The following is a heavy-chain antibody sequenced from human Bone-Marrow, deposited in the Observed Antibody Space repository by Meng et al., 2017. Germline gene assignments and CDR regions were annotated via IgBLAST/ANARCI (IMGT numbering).Heavy chain of an antibody. Sequence: GESLKISCAASGFTFSSYGMHWVRQAPGKGLVWVSRINSDGSSTSYADSVKGRFTISRDNAKNTLYLQMNSLRAEDTAVYYCARDRRGYSGYGDYWGQGTLVTVSS. CDR2: INSDGSST. V-gene: IGHV3-74*01. CDR1: GFTFSSYG. D-gene: IGHD5-12*01. J-gene: IGHJ4*02. CDR3: ARDRRGYSGYGDY.